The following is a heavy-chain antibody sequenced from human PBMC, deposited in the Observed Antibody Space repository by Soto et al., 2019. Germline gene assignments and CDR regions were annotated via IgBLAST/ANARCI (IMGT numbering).Heavy chain of an antibody. CDR1: AGSLSNYY. CDR3: ARGGRGSGLYFLYYFDL. CDR2: IYHTGST. Sequence: SETLSLTCSVTAGSLSNYYWTWIRQSPGKGLEWIGEIYHTGSTKYNPSLKSRVAISVDMSKNQFSLTLSSVTPADTAVYYCARGGRGSGLYFLYYFDLWGQGTLVTVSS. J-gene: IGHJ4*02. D-gene: IGHD3-16*01. V-gene: IGHV4-59*01.